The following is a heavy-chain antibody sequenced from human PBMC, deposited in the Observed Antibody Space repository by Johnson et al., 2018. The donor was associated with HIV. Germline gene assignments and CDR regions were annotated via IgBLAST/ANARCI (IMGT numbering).Heavy chain of an antibody. D-gene: IGHD2-15*01. V-gene: IGHV3-13*01. CDR3: AKAFPYCTCGSCYPHRSPHDAFDI. CDR2: IGTAGDT. J-gene: IGHJ3*02. CDR1: GFTFSSYW. Sequence: VQLVESGGGFVQPGGSLRLSCAASGFTFSSYWMHWVRQATGKGLEWVSAIGTAGDTYYPGSVKGRFTLSRDNAKNSLYLQMNSLRAGDTAVYYCAKAFPYCTCGSCYPHRSPHDAFDIWCQGTMVTVSS.